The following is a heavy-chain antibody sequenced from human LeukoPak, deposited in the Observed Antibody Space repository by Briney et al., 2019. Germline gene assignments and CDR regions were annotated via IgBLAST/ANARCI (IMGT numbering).Heavy chain of an antibody. CDR1: GFTFSSYS. D-gene: IGHD3-3*01. Sequence: KPGGSLRLSCAASGFTFSSYSMTWVRQAPGKGLEWASSITGSSTYIDYADSVKGRFTISRDNAKNSLYLQMNSLRAEDTAVYYCARDLNFWSSYSTRGFDYWGQGTLVTVSS. CDR2: ITGSSTYI. V-gene: IGHV3-21*01. CDR3: ARDLNFWSSYSTRGFDY. J-gene: IGHJ4*02.